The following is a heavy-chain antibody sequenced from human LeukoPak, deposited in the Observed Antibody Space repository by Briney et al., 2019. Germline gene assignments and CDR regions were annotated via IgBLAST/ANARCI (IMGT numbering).Heavy chain of an antibody. J-gene: IGHJ4*02. Sequence: GLVRLSSKPAVYTFTSYEINWVRQATGPVLEWMGWMKPKSGNTCYAQKFHGRVTMTRNTSISTAYMELSSLRSEDTAVYYCARGWNYYGTGRHTFDYWGQGTLVTVSS. CDR2: MKPKSGNT. CDR3: ARGWNYYGTGRHTFDY. CDR1: VYTFTSYE. V-gene: IGHV1-8*01. D-gene: IGHD3-10*01.